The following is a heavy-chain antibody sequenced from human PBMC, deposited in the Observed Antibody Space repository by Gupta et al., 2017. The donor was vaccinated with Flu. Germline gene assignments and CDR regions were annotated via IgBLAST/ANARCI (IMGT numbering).Heavy chain of an antibody. Sequence: EVQLVESGGDLVQPGGSLRLSCAASGFIFGSYAMYWVRQAPGKGLEYVSGISHNGVGTYYANSVKGRFTISRDNSKNTLYLQMSSLRAEDMAVYYCARDYYYGSGLGDAFNIWGQGTMVTVSS. V-gene: IGHV3-64*01. CDR1: GFIFGSYA. CDR3: ARDYYYGSGLGDAFNI. D-gene: IGHD3-10*01. CDR2: ISHNGVGT. J-gene: IGHJ3*02.